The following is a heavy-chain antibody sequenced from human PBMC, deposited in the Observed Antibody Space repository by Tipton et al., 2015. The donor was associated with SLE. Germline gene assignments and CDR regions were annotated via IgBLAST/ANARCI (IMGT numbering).Heavy chain of an antibody. CDR3: AKIRQIVLDY. Sequence: GSLRLSCVASGFTFSSYWMHWVRQAPGKGLVWVSRLNSDGTFTTHADSVKGRFTISRDNSKNTVYLQMNSLRAEDTAVYYCAKIRQIVLDYWGQGTMVSVSP. D-gene: IGHD3-16*02. CDR2: LNSDGTFT. V-gene: IGHV3-74*01. J-gene: IGHJ4*02. CDR1: GFTFSSYW.